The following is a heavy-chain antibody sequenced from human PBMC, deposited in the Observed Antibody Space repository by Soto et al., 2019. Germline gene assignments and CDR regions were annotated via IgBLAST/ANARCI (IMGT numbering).Heavy chain of an antibody. Sequence: QVQLVQSGAEVKRPGSSVKVSCKASGGTIISHAISWVRQAPGQGLEWMGGIIPILGSANYAQKFQDRLTIIADASTSTTYMELSSLRSDDAAVYYCASRERVDAFDVWGQGTLVTVS. CDR3: ASRERVDAFDV. J-gene: IGHJ3*01. CDR2: IIPILGSA. CDR1: GGTIISHA. V-gene: IGHV1-69*01. D-gene: IGHD1-26*01.